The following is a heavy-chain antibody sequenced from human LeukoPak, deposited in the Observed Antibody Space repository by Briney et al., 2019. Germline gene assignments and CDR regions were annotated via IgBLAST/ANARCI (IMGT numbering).Heavy chain of an antibody. D-gene: IGHD6-19*01. CDR2: INAGNGNT. CDR1: GYTFTISA. Sequence: ASVKVSCKASGYTFTISAIHWVRQAPGQRLEWMGYINAGNGNTKYSEKFQGSVTFTRDTSASTACMELSSLRSEDTAVYYCARGYSSGWYHDFWGQGTLVTVSS. V-gene: IGHV1-3*01. CDR3: ARGYSSGWYHDF. J-gene: IGHJ4*02.